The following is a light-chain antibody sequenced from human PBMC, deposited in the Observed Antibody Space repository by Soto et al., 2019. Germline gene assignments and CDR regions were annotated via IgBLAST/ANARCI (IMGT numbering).Light chain of an antibody. Sequence: EIVLTQSPGTLSLSPGARAILSCRASQTINNRYLAWYQQTPGRAPRLLIHAASSRAAGIPDRFSGSGSGTDFTLTINRLEPEDFAVYYCHHYDNSPPFPFGPGTKVDIK. CDR2: AAS. CDR1: QTINNRY. CDR3: HHYDNSPPFP. J-gene: IGKJ3*01. V-gene: IGKV3-20*01.